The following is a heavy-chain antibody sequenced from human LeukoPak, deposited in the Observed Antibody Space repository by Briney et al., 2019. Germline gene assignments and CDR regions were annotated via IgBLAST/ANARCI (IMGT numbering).Heavy chain of an antibody. D-gene: IGHD3-10*01. V-gene: IGHV3-15*01. CDR2: IKSETGGGTT. CDR3: TTDRPSMVRGVIDDF. CDR1: GFTFSKAW. Sequence: GGSLRLSCTASGFTFSKAWMSWVRQASGKGLECIGHIKSETGGGTTDYAAPVKGRFTISRDDSKNTLYLQMTSLKAEDTAVYYCTTDRPSMVRGVIDDFWGQGTLVTVSS. J-gene: IGHJ4*02.